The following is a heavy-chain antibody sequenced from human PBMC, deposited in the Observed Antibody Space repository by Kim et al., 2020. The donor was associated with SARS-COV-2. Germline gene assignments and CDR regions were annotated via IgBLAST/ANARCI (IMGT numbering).Heavy chain of an antibody. CDR2: IYYSGST. J-gene: IGHJ4*02. D-gene: IGHD6-13*01. CDR1: GGSISSYY. Sequence: SETLSLTCTVSGGSISSYYWSWIRQPPGKGLEWIGYIYYSGSTNYNPSLKSRVTISVDTSKNQFSLKLSSVTAADTAVYYCARGRSSWIDYWGQGTLVTVSS. V-gene: IGHV4-59*01. CDR3: ARGRSSWIDY.